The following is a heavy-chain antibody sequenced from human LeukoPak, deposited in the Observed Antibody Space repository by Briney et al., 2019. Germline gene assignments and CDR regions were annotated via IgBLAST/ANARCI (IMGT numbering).Heavy chain of an antibody. CDR2: ISSSGGST. V-gene: IGHV3-23*01. CDR3: AKAGSYGPYRYYFDY. J-gene: IGHJ4*02. CDR1: GFTFSSYA. Sequence: GGSLRLSCAASGFTFSSYALSWVHQAPGKGLEWVSAISSSGGSTYYADSVKGRFTISRDNSKNTLYLQMSSLRADDTAVYYCAKAGSYGPYRYYFDYWGQGTLVTVSS. D-gene: IGHD5-18*01.